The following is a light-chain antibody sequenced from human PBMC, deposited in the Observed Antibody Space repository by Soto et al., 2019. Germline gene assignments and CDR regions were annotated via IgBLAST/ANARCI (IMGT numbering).Light chain of an antibody. Sequence: QSALTQPRSVSGSPGQSVTISCTGTSSDVGGYNYVSWYQQHPGKAPRFIIYDVTQRPSGVPDRFSGSKSGNTASLTISGLQADDEADYYCSSYAGTYSVVFGSGTKLTVL. CDR3: SSYAGTYSVV. J-gene: IGLJ1*01. CDR2: DVT. CDR1: SSDVGGYNY. V-gene: IGLV2-11*01.